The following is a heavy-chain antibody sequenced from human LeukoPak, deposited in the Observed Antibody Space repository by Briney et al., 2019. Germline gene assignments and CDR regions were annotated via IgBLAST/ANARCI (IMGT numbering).Heavy chain of an antibody. Sequence: GGSLRLSCGASGFTFSNAWMSWVPQAPGKGLEWVGRIKNKSEGGTTDYAAPVTGRFNISRDDSKNTLYLQMNSLNTEDTAVYYCTTMYYYDSSGYYQKSYFDYWGQGTLVTVSS. CDR3: TTMYYYDSSGYYQKSYFDY. CDR2: IKNKSEGGTT. V-gene: IGHV3-15*01. CDR1: GFTFSNAW. D-gene: IGHD3-22*01. J-gene: IGHJ4*02.